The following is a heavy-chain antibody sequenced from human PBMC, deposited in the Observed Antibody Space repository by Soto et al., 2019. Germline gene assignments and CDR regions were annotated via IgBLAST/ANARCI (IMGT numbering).Heavy chain of an antibody. CDR2: ISAYNGST. CDR1: GYTFTSYG. D-gene: IGHD2-2*01. V-gene: IGHV1-18*01. J-gene: IGHJ6*02. Sequence: QVQLVQSGAEVKKPGASVKVSCKASGYTFTSYGISWVRQAPGQGLEWMGWISAYNGSTNYAQKLQGRVTMTTDTSTSTAYMELRSLRSDDTAVYYCARDRPQLPTHYYGMDVWGPGTTVTVSS. CDR3: ARDRPQLPTHYYGMDV.